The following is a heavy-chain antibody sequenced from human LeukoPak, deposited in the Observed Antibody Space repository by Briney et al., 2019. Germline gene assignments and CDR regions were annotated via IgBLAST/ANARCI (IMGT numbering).Heavy chain of an antibody. CDR1: GFTFSSYA. J-gene: IGHJ4*02. Sequence: GSLRLSCAASGFTFSSYAMHWVRQAPGKGLGWIADIYHSGSTNYSPSLKSRVTISVDKSKNQFFLKLNSVTAADTAVYYCGRLMAGLDWGQGTLVTVSS. V-gene: IGHV4-4*02. D-gene: IGHD6-19*01. CDR3: GRLMAGLD. CDR2: IYHSGST.